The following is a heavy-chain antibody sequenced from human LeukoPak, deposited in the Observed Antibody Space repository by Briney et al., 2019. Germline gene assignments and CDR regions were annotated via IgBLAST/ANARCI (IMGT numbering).Heavy chain of an antibody. Sequence: SETLSLTCDVSGASISSDNWWSWVRQPPGKGLEWIGDIFHTERSNYGPSLRSRVTISLDKSKNQFSLRLTSVTAADTAIYFCARRPNYDGSGYPFDYWGQGTLVTVSS. CDR1: GASISSDNW. D-gene: IGHD3-22*01. V-gene: IGHV4-4*02. J-gene: IGHJ4*02. CDR3: ARRPNYDGSGYPFDY. CDR2: IFHTERS.